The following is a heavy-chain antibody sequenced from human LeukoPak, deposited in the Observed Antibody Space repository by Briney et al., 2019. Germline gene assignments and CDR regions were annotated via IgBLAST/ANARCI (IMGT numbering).Heavy chain of an antibody. CDR2: ISSKGGST. V-gene: IGHV3-64*01. CDR3: ARGDEASCGDDCSIPPGY. D-gene: IGHD2-21*02. Sequence: GGSLRLSRAASGFTFSSYGMHWVRQAPGKGLEYVSGISSKGGSTYYANSVKGRFTISRDYSKNTLYLQMGSLRAEDMAVYYCARGDEASCGDDCSIPPGYWGQGSSVTVSS. J-gene: IGHJ4*02. CDR1: GFTFSSYG.